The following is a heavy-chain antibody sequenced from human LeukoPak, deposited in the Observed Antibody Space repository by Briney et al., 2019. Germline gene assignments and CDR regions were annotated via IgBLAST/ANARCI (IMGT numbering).Heavy chain of an antibody. J-gene: IGHJ4*02. Sequence: PGGSLRLSCAASGFTFSSYAMSWVRQAPGKGLEWVSAIIGSGGSTYYADSVKGRFTISRDNSKNTLYLQMNSLRAEDTAVYYCAKGGSGWYKYYYFDYWGQGTLVTVSS. V-gene: IGHV3-23*01. CDR3: AKGGSGWYKYYYFDY. CDR1: GFTFSSYA. D-gene: IGHD6-19*01. CDR2: IIGSGGST.